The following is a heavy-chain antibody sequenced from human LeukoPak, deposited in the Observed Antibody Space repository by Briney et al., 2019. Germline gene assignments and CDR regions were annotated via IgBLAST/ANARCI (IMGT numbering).Heavy chain of an antibody. D-gene: IGHD2-8*01. V-gene: IGHV3-53*01. CDR3: AKESFSYNGIYDALDI. Sequence: GGSLRLSCTASGFIVGDNCMSWVRQAPGKGLEWVSLIYSLGDTYYADSVKGRFTISRDNSKNTVYLQMNSLRVDDTAIYYCAKESFSYNGIYDALDIWGQGTMVTVSS. J-gene: IGHJ3*02. CDR1: GFIVGDNC. CDR2: IYSLGDT.